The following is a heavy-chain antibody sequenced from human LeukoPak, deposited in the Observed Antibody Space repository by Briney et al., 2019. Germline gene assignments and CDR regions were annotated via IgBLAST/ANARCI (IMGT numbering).Heavy chain of an antibody. CDR2: INTISSTK. V-gene: IGHV3-48*02. J-gene: IGHJ4*02. CDR3: ARGKIGYYYGDYDGY. CDR1: GFTFSNAW. D-gene: IGHD4-17*01. Sequence: GGSLRLSCAASGFTFSNAWMSWVRQAPGKGLEWVSYINTISSTKYYADSVKGRFTISRDNAKNSLSLQMNSLRDEDTAVYYCARGKIGYYYGDYDGYWGQGTLVTVSS.